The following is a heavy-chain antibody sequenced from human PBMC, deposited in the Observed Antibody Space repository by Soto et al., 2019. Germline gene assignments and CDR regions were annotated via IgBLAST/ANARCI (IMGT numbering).Heavy chain of an antibody. CDR1: GYSFTGYY. V-gene: IGHV1-2*02. D-gene: IGHD6-19*01. CDR2: INPNTGRT. CDR3: AREAAVAGTAFDH. J-gene: IGHJ5*02. Sequence: QVQLAQSGAEVKKPGASVKVSCTASGYSFTGYYIHWVRQAPGEGLEWMGWINPNTGRTIYAQKFQGRVTMTRDTSITTAYMELSGLTSDDTAVYYCAREAAVAGTAFDHWGQGTLVTVSS.